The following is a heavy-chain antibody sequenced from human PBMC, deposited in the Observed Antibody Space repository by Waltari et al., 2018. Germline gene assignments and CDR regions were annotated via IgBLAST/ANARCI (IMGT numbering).Heavy chain of an antibody. V-gene: IGHV3-21*01. CDR1: GFTFSSYS. Sequence: EVQLVESGGGLVKPGGSLRLSCAASGFTFSSYSMNWVRQAPGKGLEWVSSISSSSSYIYYADSGKGRFTISRDNAKNSLYLQMNSLRAEDTDVYYCARAFGSSGYMDYWGQGTLVTVSS. CDR3: ARAFGSSGYMDY. J-gene: IGHJ4*02. D-gene: IGHD3-22*01. CDR2: ISSSSSYI.